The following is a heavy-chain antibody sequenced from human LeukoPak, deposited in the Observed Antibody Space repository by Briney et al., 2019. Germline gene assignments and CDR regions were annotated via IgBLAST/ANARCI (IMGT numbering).Heavy chain of an antibody. J-gene: IGHJ4*02. CDR1: GGSISCYY. Sequence: SETLSLTCTVSGGSISCYYWSWIRQPPGKGLEWIGYIYYSGSTNYNPSLKSRVTISVDTSKNQFSLKLSSVTAADTAVYYCARDPDGDSPLAGFDYWGQGTLVTVSS. CDR3: ARDPDGDSPLAGFDY. D-gene: IGHD4-17*01. CDR2: IYYSGST. V-gene: IGHV4-59*01.